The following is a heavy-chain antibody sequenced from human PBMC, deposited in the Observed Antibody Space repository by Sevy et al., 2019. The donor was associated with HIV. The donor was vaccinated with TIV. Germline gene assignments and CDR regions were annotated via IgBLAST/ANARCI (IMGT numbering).Heavy chain of an antibody. CDR3: AQDQGQSSSGHYYFDS. J-gene: IGHJ4*02. Sequence: GGSLRLSCAASGFIFSNYGMHWVRQAPGKGLQWVTFIGVDGNEQYYADSMKGRFTLSTDNSRSMVYLRMNSIRAEDTALYSCAQDQGQSSSGHYYFDSWGQGILVTVSS. CDR2: IGVDGNEQ. D-gene: IGHD3-22*01. V-gene: IGHV3-30*02. CDR1: GFIFSNYG.